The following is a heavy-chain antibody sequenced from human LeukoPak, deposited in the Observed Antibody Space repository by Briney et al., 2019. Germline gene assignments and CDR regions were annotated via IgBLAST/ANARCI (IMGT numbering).Heavy chain of an antibody. CDR1: GFTFGAYY. CDR2: ISDSGSSI. D-gene: IGHD3-10*01. V-gene: IGHV3-11*04. J-gene: IGHJ6*03. CDR3: AGGYYYGSGSYWYMDV. Sequence: GGSLRLSCAASGFTFGAYYMSWIRQAPGEGLEWVSYISDSGSSIYNADSVKGRFTISRDNAKNSLYLQMNSLRAEDTAVYYCAGGYYYGSGSYWYMDVWGKGTTVTVSS.